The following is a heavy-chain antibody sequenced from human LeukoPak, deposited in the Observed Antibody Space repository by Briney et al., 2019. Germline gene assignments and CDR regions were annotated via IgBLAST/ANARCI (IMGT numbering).Heavy chain of an antibody. Sequence: PSETLSLTCTVSGGSISSSSYYWGWIRQPPGKGLEWIGSIYYSGSTYYNPSLKSRVTISVDTSKNQFSLRLSSVTAADTAVYYCARPNIRYCGGGACSNDGSDYWGQGTLVTVSS. D-gene: IGHD2-15*01. CDR1: GGSISSSSYY. V-gene: IGHV4-39*07. J-gene: IGHJ4*02. CDR3: ARPNIRYCGGGACSNDGSDY. CDR2: IYYSGST.